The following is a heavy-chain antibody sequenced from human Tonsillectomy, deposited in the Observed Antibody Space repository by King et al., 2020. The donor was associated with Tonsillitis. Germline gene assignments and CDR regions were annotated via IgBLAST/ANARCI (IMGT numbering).Heavy chain of an antibody. J-gene: IGHJ4*02. Sequence: QAHLQQWGAGLLQPSETLSLTCAVYGGSFSGYYWNWIRQPPGKGLEWIGEINRSGSTNYNPSLKGRVTISVESSKNPFSLKLSSGTAADTGVDYCGGGQLGSSSALGGLDFWGQGTLVTVSS. CDR1: GGSFSGYY. V-gene: IGHV4-34*01. CDR3: GGGQLGSSSALGGLDF. CDR2: INRSGST. D-gene: IGHD6-6*01.